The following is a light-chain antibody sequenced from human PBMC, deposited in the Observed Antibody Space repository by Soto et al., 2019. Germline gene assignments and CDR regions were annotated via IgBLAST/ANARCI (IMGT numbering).Light chain of an antibody. CDR1: SSDVGGYNY. CDR2: EVN. J-gene: IGLJ1*01. Sequence: QSVLTQPPSASGSPGQSVTISCTGTSSDVGGYNYVSWFQQHPGKAPKLIIHEVNQRHSGVPDRFSGSKSGNTASLTVSGLQAEDEGTYYCSSYGGYNNVVFGTGTKLTVL. CDR3: SSYGGYNNVV. V-gene: IGLV2-8*01.